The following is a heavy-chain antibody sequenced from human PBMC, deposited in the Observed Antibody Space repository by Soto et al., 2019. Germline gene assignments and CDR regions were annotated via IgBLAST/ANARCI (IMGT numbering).Heavy chain of an antibody. CDR3: ARGTMVRGVIILDHYFFDY. Sequence: QVQLVQSGAEVKKPGASVKVSCKASGYTFTGYYMHWVRQAPGQGLEWMGWINPNSGGTNYAQKFQGWVTMTRDTSISTAYMELSRLRSDDTAVYYCARGTMVRGVIILDHYFFDYWGQGPLVTVSS. J-gene: IGHJ4*02. CDR1: GYTFTGYY. V-gene: IGHV1-2*04. CDR2: INPNSGGT. D-gene: IGHD3-10*01.